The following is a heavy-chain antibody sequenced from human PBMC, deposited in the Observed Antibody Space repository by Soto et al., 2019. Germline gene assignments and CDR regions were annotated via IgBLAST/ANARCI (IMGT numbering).Heavy chain of an antibody. CDR1: GGSIGGIY. J-gene: IGHJ4*01. Sequence: QVQLQPWGAGLLKPSETLSLTCAVSGGSIGGIYWSWIRQPPAKGLVWIWVISRSGSTNYCPSLKSRVTMSMDTSRNQVSPNLSSVTDADTAVYYFARGRTAALIETRLFRVVFDLWCHGNLVTVSS. CDR2: ISRSGST. CDR3: ARGRTAALIETRLFRVVFDL. D-gene: IGHD3-10*01. V-gene: IGHV4-34*01.